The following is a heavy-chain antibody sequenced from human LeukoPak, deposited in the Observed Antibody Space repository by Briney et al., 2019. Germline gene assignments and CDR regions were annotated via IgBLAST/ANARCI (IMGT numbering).Heavy chain of an antibody. D-gene: IGHD3/OR15-3a*01. CDR3: VSLDGVYYYHMDV. CDR2: ISPDGNSA. CDR1: GFTLRYYQ. V-gene: IGHV3-74*03. J-gene: IGHJ6*02. Sequence: GGSLRLSCATSGFTLRYYQMNWVRQAPGKGLVWVSRISPDGNSATYADSVKGRFTISRDNAKNTLYLQMNSLRAEDSAVYYCVSLDGVYYYHMDVWGQGTTVIVSS.